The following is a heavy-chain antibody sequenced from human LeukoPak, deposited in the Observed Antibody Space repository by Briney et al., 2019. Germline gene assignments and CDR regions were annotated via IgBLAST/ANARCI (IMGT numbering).Heavy chain of an antibody. V-gene: IGHV3-23*01. CDR3: AKEGGYDSSGYYYGNQVNY. CDR2: ISGSGGST. CDR1: GFTFSSYA. J-gene: IGHJ4*02. D-gene: IGHD3-22*01. Sequence: GGSLRLSCAASGFTFSSYAMSWVRQAPGKGLEWVSAISGSGGSTYYADSVKGRFTISRDNSKNTLYLQMNSLRAEDTAVYYCAKEGGYDSSGYYYGNQVNYCGQGTLVTVSS.